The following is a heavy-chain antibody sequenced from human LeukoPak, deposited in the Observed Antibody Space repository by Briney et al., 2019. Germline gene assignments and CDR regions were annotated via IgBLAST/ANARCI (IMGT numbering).Heavy chain of an antibody. J-gene: IGHJ6*03. V-gene: IGHV3-30*02. CDR3: AKGGPPWWELPSLVYYYYMDV. CDR1: GFTFSDYY. D-gene: IGHD1-26*01. Sequence: PGGSLRLSCAASGFTFSDYYLSWIRQAPGKGLEWVAFIRYDGSNKYYADSVKGRFTISRDNSKNTLYLQMNSLRAEDTAVYYCAKGGPPWWELPSLVYYYYMDVWGKGTTVTVSS. CDR2: IRYDGSNK.